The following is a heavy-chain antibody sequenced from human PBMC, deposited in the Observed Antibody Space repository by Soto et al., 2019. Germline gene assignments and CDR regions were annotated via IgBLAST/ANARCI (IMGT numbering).Heavy chain of an antibody. V-gene: IGHV3-7*01. CDR1: GFTFSRYW. D-gene: IGHD3-16*02. CDR2: IKEDGSEK. J-gene: IGHJ4*02. Sequence: EVHPVESGGGLVQPGGSLRLSCPASGFTFSRYWMSWVRQAPGKGLEWVANIKEDGSEKKNVDSVKGRFTISRDNAKNSLYLQMNSLRAEDTAVYYCARAYYDFLWGSYRFDYWGQGALVTVSS. CDR3: ARAYYDFLWGSYRFDY.